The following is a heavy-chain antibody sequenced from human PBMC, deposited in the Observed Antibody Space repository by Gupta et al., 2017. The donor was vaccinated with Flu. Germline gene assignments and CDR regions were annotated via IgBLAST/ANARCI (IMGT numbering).Heavy chain of an antibody. V-gene: IGHV3-33*01. CDR2: IWDDGSKK. Sequence: QVQLVESGGGVVQPWRSLRLSCAASGFTFSSYGIPLVRQAPGKGLEGVAVIWDDGSKKYYADSVKGRFTISRDNSKNTRYLQMNSLRAEDTAVYYCARDDRPRGGGGVIVMVYWGQGTLVTVSS. CDR1: GFTFSSYG. J-gene: IGHJ4*02. D-gene: IGHD3-16*02. CDR3: ARDDRPRGGGGVIVMVY.